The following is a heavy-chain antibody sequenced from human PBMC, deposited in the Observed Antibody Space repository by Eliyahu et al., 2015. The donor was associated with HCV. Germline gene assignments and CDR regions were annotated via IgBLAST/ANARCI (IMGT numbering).Heavy chain of an antibody. V-gene: IGHV1-69*01. CDR2: IIPLFGTT. Sequence: QVQLVQSGAEMKKAGSSVKVSCKSSGGTFSNSAINWVRQAPGQGLEWVGGIIPLFGTTDYAQKFQGRVTITADESTATAYVELSSLRSEDTAVYYCATSTLVRGLGARHWFDPWGQGTLVSVSS. CDR3: ATSTLVRGLGARHWFDP. D-gene: IGHD3-10*01. CDR1: GGTFSNSA. J-gene: IGHJ5*02.